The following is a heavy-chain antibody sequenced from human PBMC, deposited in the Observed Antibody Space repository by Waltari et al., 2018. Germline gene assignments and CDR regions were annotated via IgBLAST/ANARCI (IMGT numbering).Heavy chain of an antibody. Sequence: QVQLVQSGAEVKKPGSSVKVSCKASGGTFSSYAISWVRQAPGQGLEWMGGISPIFGTANYAQKFQGRVTITADESTSTAYMELSSLRSEDTAVYYCARERKVRYSSSFDWFDPWGQGTLVTVSS. D-gene: IGHD6-13*01. CDR1: GGTFSSYA. CDR3: ARERKVRYSSSFDWFDP. J-gene: IGHJ5*02. CDR2: ISPIFGTA. V-gene: IGHV1-69*01.